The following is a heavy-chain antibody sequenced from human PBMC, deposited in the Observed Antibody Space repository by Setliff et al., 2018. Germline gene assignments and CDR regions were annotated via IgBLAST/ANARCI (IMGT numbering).Heavy chain of an antibody. CDR2: ISYDGSNQ. Sequence: GGSLRLSCAASGFTFSTYGMHWVRQAPGKGLEWVAVISYDGSNQNYADSVKGRFTISRDNSKNTVYLQMNSLRAEDTAVYYCVKESIVTRYFDYWGQGTLVTVSS. CDR3: VKESIVTRYFDY. V-gene: IGHV3-30*18. CDR1: GFTFSTYG. D-gene: IGHD6-6*01. J-gene: IGHJ4*02.